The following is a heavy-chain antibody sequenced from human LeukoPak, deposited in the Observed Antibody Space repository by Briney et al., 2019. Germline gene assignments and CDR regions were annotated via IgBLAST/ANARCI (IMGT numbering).Heavy chain of an antibody. CDR1: GYTFTGYY. D-gene: IGHD5-18*01. CDR2: INPNSGGT. CDR3: ARENAGYSYGSGCDY. J-gene: IGHJ4*02. V-gene: IGHV1-2*02. Sequence: ASVKVSCKASGYTFTGYYMHWVRQAPGQGLEWMGWINPNSGGTNYAQKFQGRVTMTRDTSISTAYMELSRLRSDDTAVYYCARENAGYSYGSGCDYWGQGTLVTVSS.